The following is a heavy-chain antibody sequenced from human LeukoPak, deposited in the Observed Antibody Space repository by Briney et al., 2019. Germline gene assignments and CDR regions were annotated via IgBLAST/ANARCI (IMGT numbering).Heavy chain of an antibody. V-gene: IGHV3-23*01. D-gene: IGHD1-26*01. CDR3: AKDRGPYLGIDNNWFDP. CDR2: ISGYGANT. CDR1: GFTFNLYG. Sequence: PGGSRRLSCAASGFTFNLYGMSWVRQVPGKGLEWVSGISGYGANTYYADSVKGRFTISRDNSKNTVFLQMNSLTVEDTAVYHCAKDRGPYLGIDNNWFDPWCQGTLVIVSS. J-gene: IGHJ5*02.